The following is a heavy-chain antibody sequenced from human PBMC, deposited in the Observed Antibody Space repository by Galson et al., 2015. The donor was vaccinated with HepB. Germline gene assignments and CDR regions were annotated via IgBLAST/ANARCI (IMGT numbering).Heavy chain of an antibody. CDR1: GDTLDSVA. Sequence: SVKVSCKASGDTLDSVALAWVRQAPGQGLEWMGGIIPVLVAPNYAQSFHGRLTITADASSSTGYMELSGLTSDDTAVYYCATVFDYSNPFESLNGFESRGQGTLVTVSA. D-gene: IGHD4-11*01. V-gene: IGHV1-69*13. J-gene: IGHJ5*01. CDR2: IIPVLVAP. CDR3: ATVFDYSNPFESLNGFES.